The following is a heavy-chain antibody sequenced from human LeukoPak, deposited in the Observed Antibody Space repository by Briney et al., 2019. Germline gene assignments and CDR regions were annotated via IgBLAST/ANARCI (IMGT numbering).Heavy chain of an antibody. Sequence: AVVKVSCKASDYTFINYGISWVRQAPGQGLEWMGWINPYNGNTRYAENLQGRVTMTTDTSTSTAYMELRSLRSDDTAIYYCARDFTPPHCTTPNCPRGGWFDPWGQGTLVTVSS. CDR1: DYTFINYG. V-gene: IGHV1-18*01. D-gene: IGHD2-8*01. CDR3: ARDFTPPHCTTPNCPRGGWFDP. J-gene: IGHJ5*02. CDR2: INPYNGNT.